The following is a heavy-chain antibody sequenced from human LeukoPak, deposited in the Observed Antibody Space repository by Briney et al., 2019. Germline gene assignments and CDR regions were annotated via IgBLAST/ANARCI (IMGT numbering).Heavy chain of an antibody. CDR1: GFTFSDYS. D-gene: IGHD4-23*01. CDR2: INSGSSTI. Sequence: GGSLRLSCAASGFTFSDYSINWVRQAPGKGLEWVSYINSGSSTIYYVDSVEGRFTISRDNAKNSLYLQMNSLRDEDTAVYHCARTRSKVGTPPFDYWGQGTLVTVSS. CDR3: ARTRSKVGTPPFDY. V-gene: IGHV3-48*02. J-gene: IGHJ4*02.